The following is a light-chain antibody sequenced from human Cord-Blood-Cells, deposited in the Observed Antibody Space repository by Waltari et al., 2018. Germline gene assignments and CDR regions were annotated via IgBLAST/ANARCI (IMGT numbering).Light chain of an antibody. Sequence: DIQMTQTASSLSAYVGDRVTITCRASQSISRYLNWCQQKPGKAPKLLIYAASSLQSGVPSRFSGSGSGTDFTLTISSRLPEEFATYYCQQSYSTRYSFGQVTKLEIK. CDR1: QSISRY. CDR2: AAS. CDR3: QQSYSTRYS. J-gene: IGKJ2*03. V-gene: IGKV1-39*01.